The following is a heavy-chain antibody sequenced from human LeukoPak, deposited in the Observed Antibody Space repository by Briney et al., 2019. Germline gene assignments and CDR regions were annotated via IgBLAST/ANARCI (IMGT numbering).Heavy chain of an antibody. Sequence: SQTLSLTCTVSGASINSDNYWSWIRQPAGKGLEWIGRIYTTGSTNYNPSLNSRVSISVDTSKNQFSLKLSSVTAADTAVYYCANGTNWFDPWGQGALVTVSS. D-gene: IGHD1-14*01. CDR1: GASINSDNY. CDR3: ANGTNWFDP. J-gene: IGHJ5*02. CDR2: IYTTGST. V-gene: IGHV4-61*02.